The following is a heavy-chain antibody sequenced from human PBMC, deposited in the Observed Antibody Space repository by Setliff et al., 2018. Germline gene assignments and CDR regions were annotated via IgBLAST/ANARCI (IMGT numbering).Heavy chain of an antibody. Sequence: PSETLSLTCGVSGYSISSGHFWGWIRQPPGKGLEWLGNIFHSGSTYYNPTLNSRVTMSVDTSKNHLSLKLSSVTAADTAVYYCARHIWGAKMQLPHDVFDIWGQGTMVTV. D-gene: IGHD2-2*01. CDR2: IFHSGST. V-gene: IGHV4-38-2*01. J-gene: IGHJ3*02. CDR3: ARHIWGAKMQLPHDVFDI. CDR1: GYSISSGHF.